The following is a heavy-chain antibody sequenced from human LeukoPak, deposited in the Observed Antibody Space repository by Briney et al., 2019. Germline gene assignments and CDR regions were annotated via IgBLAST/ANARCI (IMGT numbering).Heavy chain of an antibody. V-gene: IGHV4-59*01. CDR1: GGSISSYY. D-gene: IGHD7-27*01. J-gene: IGHJ4*02. CDR2: ISYSGRT. Sequence: SETLSLTCTVSGGSISSYYLSWIRQPPGKGLEWIGYISYSGRTNYNPSLKSRVTISVDTSKNQFSLRLSSVTAADTAVYYCARKTGDLYYFDYWGQGTLVTVSS. CDR3: ARKTGDLYYFDY.